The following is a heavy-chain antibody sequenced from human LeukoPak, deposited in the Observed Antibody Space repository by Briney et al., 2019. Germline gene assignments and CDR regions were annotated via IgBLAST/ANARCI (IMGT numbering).Heavy chain of an antibody. CDR1: GFTFSSYW. CDR2: INTDGSRT. Sequence: GGPLRLSCAASGFTFSSYWMHWVRQAPGKGLVWVSRINTDGSRTNYADSVKGRFTISRDNAKNTLYLQMNSLRAEDTAVYYCARDFLERGNWGQGTLVTVSS. CDR3: ARDFLERGN. D-gene: IGHD6-13*01. V-gene: IGHV3-74*01. J-gene: IGHJ4*02.